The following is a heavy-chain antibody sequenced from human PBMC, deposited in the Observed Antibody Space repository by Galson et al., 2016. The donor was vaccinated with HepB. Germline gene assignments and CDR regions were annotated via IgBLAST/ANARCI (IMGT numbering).Heavy chain of an antibody. CDR3: ARDGLGTVAAASALGN. Sequence: SLRLSCAASGFTFDDYAMHWVRQAPGKGLEWVSGISWNSGNIGYADSVKGRFTISRDNAQNSLYLQMNSLRVEDTAVYYCARDGLGTVAAASALGNWGQGTLVTVSS. J-gene: IGHJ4*02. V-gene: IGHV3-9*01. CDR2: ISWNSGNI. D-gene: IGHD6-25*01. CDR1: GFTFDDYA.